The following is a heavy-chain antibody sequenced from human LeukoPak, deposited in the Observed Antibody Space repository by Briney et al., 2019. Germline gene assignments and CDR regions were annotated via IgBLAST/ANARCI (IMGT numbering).Heavy chain of an antibody. D-gene: IGHD4-17*01. CDR2: IYFNGST. CDR3: ARIVYGDYLGYFYYYYMDV. V-gene: IGHV4-59*12. J-gene: IGHJ6*03. Sequence: SETLSLTCTVSGGSISSYYWSWIRRPPGEGLEWIGNIYFNGSTSYNPSLKSRVTISLGTSRNQFSLNLNSVTAADTAVYSCARIVYGDYLGYFYYYYMDVWGTGTTVTVSS. CDR1: GGSISSYY.